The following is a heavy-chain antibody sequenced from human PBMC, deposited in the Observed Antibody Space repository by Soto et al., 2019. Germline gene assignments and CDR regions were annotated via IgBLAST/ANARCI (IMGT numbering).Heavy chain of an antibody. CDR2: INHSGST. D-gene: IGHD2-8*02. CDR3: ARDKITGLVDY. J-gene: IGHJ4*02. Sequence: SETLSLTCAVYGGSFSGYYRTWIRQPPGTGLEWIGEINHSGSTNYNPSLKSRVTISVDTSKNQFSLKLTSVTAADTAVYYCARDKITGLVDYWGQGTRVTVS. CDR1: GGSFSGYY. V-gene: IGHV4-34*01.